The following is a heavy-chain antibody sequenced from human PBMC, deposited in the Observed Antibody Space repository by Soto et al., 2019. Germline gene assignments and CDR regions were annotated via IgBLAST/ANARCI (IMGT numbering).Heavy chain of an antibody. V-gene: IGHV4-59*01. J-gene: IGHJ3*02. D-gene: IGHD1-26*01. CDR1: GGSISSYY. CDR2: IYYSGST. CDR3: ARDQKTSGGNYYYGAFDI. Sequence: SETLSLTCTVSGGSISSYYWSGIRQPPGKGLEWIGYIYYSGSTNYNPSLKSRVTISVDTSKNQFSLKLSSVTAADTAVYYCARDQKTSGGNYYYGAFDIWGQGTMVTVSS.